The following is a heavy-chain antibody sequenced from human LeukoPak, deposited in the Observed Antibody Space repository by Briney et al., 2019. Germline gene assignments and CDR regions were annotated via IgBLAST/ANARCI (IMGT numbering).Heavy chain of an antibody. CDR3: ARGRGYSGYDRKYYFDY. J-gene: IGHJ4*02. D-gene: IGHD5-12*01. CDR2: IHYDGSNK. Sequence: GGSLRLSCAASGFTFSSYAMHWVRQPPGKGLEWVEVIHYDGSNKYYADSVKGRFTISRDNSKNTLYLQMNSLRAEDTAVYYCARGRGYSGYDRKYYFDYWGQGTLVTVSS. CDR1: GFTFSSYA. V-gene: IGHV3-30*04.